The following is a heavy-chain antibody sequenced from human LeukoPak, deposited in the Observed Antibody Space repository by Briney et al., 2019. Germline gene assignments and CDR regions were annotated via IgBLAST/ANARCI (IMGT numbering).Heavy chain of an antibody. CDR2: ISYDGSNK. D-gene: IGHD3-9*01. CDR3: AREGPIRYFDY. Sequence: GGSLRLSCAASGFTFSSYAMHWVRQAPGKGLEWVAVISYDGSNKYYADSVKGRFTISRDNSKNTLYLQMNSLSAEDTAVYYCAREGPIRYFDYWGQGTLVTVSS. CDR1: GFTFSSYA. J-gene: IGHJ4*02. V-gene: IGHV3-30-3*01.